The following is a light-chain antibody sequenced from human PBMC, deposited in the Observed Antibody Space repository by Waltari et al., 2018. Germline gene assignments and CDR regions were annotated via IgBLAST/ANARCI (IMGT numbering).Light chain of an antibody. CDR3: QQYDISPLT. V-gene: IGKV3-20*01. CDR2: GAS. J-gene: IGKJ4*01. Sequence: DIVLTQSPGTLSLSPGERATLSCRASQTVRTTYLAWYQQKPGQAPTLLIYGASSRATGIPDRFSGSGSGTDFSLTISSLEPEDLAVYYCQQYDISPLTFGGGTKVEIK. CDR1: QTVRTTY.